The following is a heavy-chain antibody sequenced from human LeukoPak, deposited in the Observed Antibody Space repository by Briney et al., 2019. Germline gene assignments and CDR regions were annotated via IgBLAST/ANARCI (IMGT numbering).Heavy chain of an antibody. J-gene: IGHJ5*02. D-gene: IGHD1-26*01. V-gene: IGHV3-9*01. CDR2: ISWNSGSI. CDR3: AKDAVGGGSYYGIPTLLNWFDP. Sequence: GGSLRLSCAASGFTFDDYAMHWVRQAPGKGLEWVSGISWNSGSIGYADSVKGRFTISRDNAKNSLYLQMNSPRAEDTALYYCAKDAVGGGSYYGIPTLLNWFDPWGQGTLVTVSS. CDR1: GFTFDDYA.